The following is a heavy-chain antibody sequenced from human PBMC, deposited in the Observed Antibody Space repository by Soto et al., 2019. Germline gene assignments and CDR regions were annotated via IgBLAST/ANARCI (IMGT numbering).Heavy chain of an antibody. CDR3: AIVMIVVGPRPGMDV. CDR2: IKSKTDGGTT. CDR1: GFTFSNAW. V-gene: IGHV3-15*01. J-gene: IGHJ6*02. Sequence: EVQLVESGGGLVKPGGSLRLSCAASGFTFSNAWMSWVRQAPGKGLEWVGRIKSKTDGGTTDYAAPVKGRFTISRDNAKNSLYLQMNSLRAEDTAVYYCAIVMIVVGPRPGMDVWGQGTTVTVSS. D-gene: IGHD3-22*01.